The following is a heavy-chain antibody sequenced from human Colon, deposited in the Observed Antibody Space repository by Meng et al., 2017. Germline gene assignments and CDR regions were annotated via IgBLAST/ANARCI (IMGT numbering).Heavy chain of an antibody. J-gene: IGHJ4*02. CDR1: GDSISSDIW. V-gene: IGHV4-4*02. Sequence: QLACSGPRLAKPSGTLSLTCTVSGDSISSDIWWSWVRQPPGKGLEWIGEVYHRGDTNYNPSLKSRVDISVDKSKNQFYLSLFSVTAADTAVYYCGRDQGRELINHWGQGTLVTVSS. D-gene: IGHD1-7*01. CDR2: VYHRGDT. CDR3: GRDQGRELINH.